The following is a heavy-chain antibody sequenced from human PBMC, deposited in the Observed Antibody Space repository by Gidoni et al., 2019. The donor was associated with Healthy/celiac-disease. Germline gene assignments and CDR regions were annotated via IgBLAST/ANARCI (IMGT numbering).Heavy chain of an antibody. V-gene: IGHV1-3*01. CDR3: ARLGYGSGSYDN. Sequence: QVQLVQTGAEVKRPGASVKVHCKAPGYTFTNTTTHWVRQAPGQRLEWMGWINAGNDNTKYSQKFRGRVTITGDTSASTAFLELSSLRSEDTAVYYCARLGYGSGSYDNWGQGTLVTVSS. CDR2: INAGNDNT. D-gene: IGHD3-10*01. J-gene: IGHJ4*02. CDR1: GYTFTNTT.